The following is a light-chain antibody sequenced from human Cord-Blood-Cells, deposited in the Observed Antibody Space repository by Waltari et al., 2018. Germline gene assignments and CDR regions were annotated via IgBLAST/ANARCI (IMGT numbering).Light chain of an antibody. CDR3: MQALQTPLT. J-gene: IGKJ4*01. CDR2: LGS. V-gene: IGKV2-28*01. CDR1: QSLLHSNGYNY. Sequence: ILMPLSPLSLPVPPGEPAPIPCSSSQSLLHSNGYNYLDWYLQKPGQSPQLLIYLGSNRASGVPDRFSGSGSGTDFTLKISRVEAEDVGVYYCMQALQTPLTFGGGTKVEIK.